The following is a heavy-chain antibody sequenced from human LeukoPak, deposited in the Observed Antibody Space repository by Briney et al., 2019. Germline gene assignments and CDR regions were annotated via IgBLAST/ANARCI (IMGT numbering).Heavy chain of an antibody. CDR1: GYTFTSYY. CDR2: INPSDGTT. CDR3: ARYCSSTGCYPTHPYYYGMDV. J-gene: IGHJ6*02. V-gene: IGHV1-46*01. D-gene: IGHD2-2*01. Sequence: LVASVKVSCKASGYTFTSYYMHWVRQAPGQGLEWMGIINPSDGTTTYAQKFRGRVTMTRDTSTSTVYMELSSLRSEDTAVYYCARYCSSTGCYPTHPYYYGMDVWGQGTTVTVSS.